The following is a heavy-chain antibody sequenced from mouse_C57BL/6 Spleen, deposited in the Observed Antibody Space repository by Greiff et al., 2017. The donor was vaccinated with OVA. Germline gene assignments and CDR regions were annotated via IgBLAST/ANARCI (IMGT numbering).Heavy chain of an antibody. CDR1: GFNIKDDY. Sequence: EVKLVESGAELVRPGASVKLSCTASGFNIKDDYMHWVKQRPEQGLEWIGWIDPENGDTEYASKFQGKATITADTSSNTAYLQLSSLTSEDTAVYYCTSDPADWGQGTLVTVSA. V-gene: IGHV14-4*01. CDR3: TSDPAD. J-gene: IGHJ3*01. CDR2: IDPENGDT.